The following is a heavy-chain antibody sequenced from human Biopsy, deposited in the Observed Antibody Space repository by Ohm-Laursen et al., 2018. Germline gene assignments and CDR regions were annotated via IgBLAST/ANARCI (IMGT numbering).Heavy chain of an antibody. CDR2: IYPGGST. CDR1: GGDINNYY. D-gene: IGHD2-15*01. V-gene: IGHV4-4*07. Sequence: GTLSLTCYVSGGDINNYYWSWIRQPAGKGLEWIGRIYPGGSTNYNPSLKSRVNISADKSNNQFSLKLTSVISADTAVYFCGNEVHGRDYWGLGALVTVSS. J-gene: IGHJ4*02. CDR3: GNEVHGRDY.